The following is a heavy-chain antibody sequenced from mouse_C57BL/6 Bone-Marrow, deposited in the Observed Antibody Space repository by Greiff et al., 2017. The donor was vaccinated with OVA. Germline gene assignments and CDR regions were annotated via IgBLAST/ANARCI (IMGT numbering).Heavy chain of an antibody. D-gene: IGHD2-4*01. CDR3: ARSDYYDYDGRFAY. Sequence: QVQLQQSGAELARPGASVKLSCKASGYTFTSYGISWVKQRTGQGLEWIGEIYPRSGNTYYNEKFKSKATLTADKSSSTAYMELRSLTSEDSAVYFCARSDYYDYDGRFAYWGQGTLVTVSA. V-gene: IGHV1-81*01. J-gene: IGHJ3*01. CDR2: IYPRSGNT. CDR1: GYTFTSYG.